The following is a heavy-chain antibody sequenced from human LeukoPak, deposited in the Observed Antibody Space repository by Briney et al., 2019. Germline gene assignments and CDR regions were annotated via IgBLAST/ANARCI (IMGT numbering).Heavy chain of an antibody. CDR1: GGSISSYY. CDR2: IYYSGST. CDR3: ARGFSGGLDY. J-gene: IGHJ4*02. V-gene: IGHV4-59*12. Sequence: SETLSLTCTVSGGSISSYYWSWIRQPPGKGLEWIGYIYYSGSTNYNPSLKSRVTISVDTSKNQFSLKLSSVTAADTAVYYCARGFSGGLDYWGQGTLVTVSS. D-gene: IGHD5-12*01.